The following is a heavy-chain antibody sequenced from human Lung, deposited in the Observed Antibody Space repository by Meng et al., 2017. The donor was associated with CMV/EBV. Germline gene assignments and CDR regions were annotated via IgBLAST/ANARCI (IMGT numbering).Heavy chain of an antibody. CDR1: GFTFSNYA. Sequence: GGSXRLXCAASGFTFSNYAMNWVRQAPGKGLEWVSVIYSDGSSTYYADSVKGRFTISRDNSKNTLDLQMNSLRAEDTAVYYCAKGDDSGWSPFDYWAQGNXVTVSS. V-gene: IGHV3-23*03. J-gene: IGHJ4*02. D-gene: IGHD3-22*01. CDR3: AKGDDSGWSPFDY. CDR2: IYSDGSST.